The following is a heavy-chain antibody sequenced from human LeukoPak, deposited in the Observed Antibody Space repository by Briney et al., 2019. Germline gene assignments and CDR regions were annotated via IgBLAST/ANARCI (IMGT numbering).Heavy chain of an antibody. V-gene: IGHV4-30-4*01. CDR2: IYYSGST. Sequence: PSETLTLTCTVSGGSISRGDFYWSWIRQPPGKGLEWVGYIYYSGSTYYNPSLKSRLIISRDTSKNQFSLKLSSVTAADTAVYYCARDEGSGWFDPWGQGTLVTVSS. CDR3: ARDEGSGWFDP. D-gene: IGHD3-10*01. J-gene: IGHJ5*02. CDR1: GGSISRGDFY.